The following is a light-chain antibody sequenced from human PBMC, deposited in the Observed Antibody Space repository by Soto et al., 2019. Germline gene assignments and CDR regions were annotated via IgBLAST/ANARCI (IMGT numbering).Light chain of an antibody. Sequence: DIQMTQSPSTLSASVGDSVIITCRASQSINSWLAWYQQKPGKAPKLLIYKASTLESGVPSRFSGSASGTEFTLTISRLQPDDFATYYCQQYNNYPYTFGQGTELEIK. CDR2: KAS. V-gene: IGKV1-5*03. CDR3: QQYNNYPYT. CDR1: QSINSW. J-gene: IGKJ2*01.